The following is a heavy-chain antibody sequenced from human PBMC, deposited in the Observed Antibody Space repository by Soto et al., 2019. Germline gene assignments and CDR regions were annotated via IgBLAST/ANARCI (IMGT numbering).Heavy chain of an antibody. V-gene: IGHV4-30-2*01. CDR2: AYPRGST. D-gene: IGHD6-19*01. Sequence: QVQLQESGSGLLKPSQTLFLTCAVSGGYIVSGGYSWSWIRQPPGKGLEWIVTAYPRGSTYYDPSLKNRVTISLDPSKNQFSLNLNSVTSADTAVYYCARVASSGWYDEWGPGTQVTGSS. CDR1: GGYIVSGGYS. CDR3: ARVASSGWYDE. J-gene: IGHJ4*02.